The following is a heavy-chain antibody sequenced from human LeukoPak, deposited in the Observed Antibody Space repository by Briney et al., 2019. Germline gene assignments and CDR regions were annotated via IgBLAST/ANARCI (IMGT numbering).Heavy chain of an antibody. CDR3: AKDSLRERIVGSTTRGVNDY. D-gene: IGHD1-26*01. CDR1: GFTLSSYW. CDR2: IKQDGSEK. J-gene: IGHJ4*02. Sequence: GGSLRLSCAASGFTLSSYWMSWVRQAPGKGLEWVANIKQDGSEKYYVDSVKGRFTISRDNAKNSLYLQMNSLRGEDTAVYYCAKDSLRERIVGSTTRGVNDYWGQGTLVTVSS. V-gene: IGHV3-7*01.